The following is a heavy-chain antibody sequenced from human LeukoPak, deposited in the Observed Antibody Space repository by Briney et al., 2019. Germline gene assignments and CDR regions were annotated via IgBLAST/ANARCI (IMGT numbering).Heavy chain of an antibody. Sequence: ASVKVSCKASGYTFTSYGISWVRQAPGQGLEWMGWISAYNGNTNYAQKLQGRVTMTTDTSTSAAYMELRSLRSDDTAVYYCARASGGYYYYYMDVWGKGTTVTVSS. CDR2: ISAYNGNT. CDR3: ARASGGYYYYYMDV. CDR1: GYTFTSYG. V-gene: IGHV1-18*01. J-gene: IGHJ6*03. D-gene: IGHD3-10*01.